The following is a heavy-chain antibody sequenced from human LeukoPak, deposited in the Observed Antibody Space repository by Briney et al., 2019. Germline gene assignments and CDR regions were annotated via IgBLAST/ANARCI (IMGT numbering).Heavy chain of an antibody. J-gene: IGHJ4*02. CDR3: ARVERRSGYHYDYSDY. Sequence: GGSLRLSCVVSGFYFGGYPMNWFRQLPGKGLQWVASITASSDFIYYADTVKGRFTIPRDNAEDSLFLQMNSLRADDTAVYFCARVERRSGYHYDYSDYWGQGTLVTVSS. CDR1: GFYFGGYP. CDR2: ITASSDFI. V-gene: IGHV3-21*01. D-gene: IGHD3-16*01.